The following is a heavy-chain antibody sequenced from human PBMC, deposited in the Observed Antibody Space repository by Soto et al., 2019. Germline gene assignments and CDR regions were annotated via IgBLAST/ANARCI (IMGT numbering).Heavy chain of an antibody. D-gene: IGHD2-2*01. CDR3: ARESRSLVVPAASYYYGMDV. J-gene: IGHJ6*02. V-gene: IGHV1-69*05. CDR1: GGTFSSYA. Sequence: GASVKVSCKASGGTFSSYAISWVRQAPGQGLEWMGGIIPIFGTANYSQKFQGRVTITRDTSASTAYMELSSLRSEDTAVYYCARESRSLVVPAASYYYGMDVWGQGTTVTVSS. CDR2: IIPIFGTA.